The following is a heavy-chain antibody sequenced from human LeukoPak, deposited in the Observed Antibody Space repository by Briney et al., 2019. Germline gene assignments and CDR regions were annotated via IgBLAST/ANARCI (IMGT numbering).Heavy chain of an antibody. D-gene: IGHD3-22*01. J-gene: IGHJ4*02. CDR1: GFTFSSYS. CDR2: ISSSRNYI. Sequence: GGSLRLSCAASGFTFSSYSMNWVRQAPGKGPEWVSYISSSRNYIFYADSVKGRFTISRDNAKNSLYLQMNSLRAEDTAVYYCARDPYYYDSSGYYGEGFDYWGQGTLVTVSS. V-gene: IGHV3-21*01. CDR3: ARDPYYYDSSGYYGEGFDY.